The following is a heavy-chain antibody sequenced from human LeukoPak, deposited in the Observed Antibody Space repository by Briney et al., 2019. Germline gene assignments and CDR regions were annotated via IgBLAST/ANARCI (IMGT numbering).Heavy chain of an antibody. J-gene: IGHJ4*02. CDR1: GFTFSSYA. CDR2: ISGSGGST. Sequence: PGGSLRLSCAASGFTFSSYAMSWVRQAPGKGLEWVSAISGSGGSTYYADSVKGRFTISRDNSKNTLYLQMNSLRVEDTAVCYCYSDRGVTNFDYWGQGTLVTVSS. CDR3: YSDRGVTNFDY. V-gene: IGHV3-23*01. D-gene: IGHD3-10*01.